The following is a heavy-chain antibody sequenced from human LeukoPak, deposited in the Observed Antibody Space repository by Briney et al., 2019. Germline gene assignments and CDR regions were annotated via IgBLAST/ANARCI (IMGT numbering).Heavy chain of an antibody. Sequence: AGGSLRLSCAVSGFTFSSYWMSWVRQAPGKGLEWVANIKQEGSEKTYVDSVKGRFTISRDNAQNSLYLQMNSLRAEDTAVYYCASTYSGYGPTGYGMDVWGQGTTVTVSS. V-gene: IGHV3-7*03. J-gene: IGHJ6*02. CDR2: IKQEGSEK. D-gene: IGHD5-12*01. CDR1: GFTFSSYW. CDR3: ASTYSGYGPTGYGMDV.